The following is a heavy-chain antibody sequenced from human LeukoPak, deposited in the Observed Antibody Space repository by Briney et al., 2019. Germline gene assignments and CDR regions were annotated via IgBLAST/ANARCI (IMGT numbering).Heavy chain of an antibody. D-gene: IGHD6-19*01. CDR3: ARRGTSGWAYYFDF. V-gene: IGHV4-39*01. J-gene: IGHJ4*02. CDR1: GDSITTSSNY. CDR2: VYRSGSS. Sequence: PSETLSLTCTVSGDSITTSSNYWGWIRQLPGKGLEWIGSVYRSGSSYYNPSLNNRVSISVDTSKNQFTLNLTSVTPADTAVYYCARRGTSGWAYYFDFWGQGSLLTVSS.